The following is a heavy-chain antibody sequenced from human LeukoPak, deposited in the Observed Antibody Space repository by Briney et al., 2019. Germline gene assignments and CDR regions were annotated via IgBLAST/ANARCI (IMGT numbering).Heavy chain of an antibody. J-gene: IGHJ5*02. CDR3: ARNYDILTGYYNWFDP. CDR1: GFSLSTSGVG. CDR2: IYWNDDK. Sequence: SGPTLVKPTQTLTLTCNFSGFSLSTSGVGVGWIRQPPGKALEWLALIYWNDDKRYSPSLKSRLTITKDTSKNQVVLTMTNMDPLDTATYYCARNYDILTGYYNWFDPWGQGTLVTVSS. D-gene: IGHD3-9*01. V-gene: IGHV2-5*01.